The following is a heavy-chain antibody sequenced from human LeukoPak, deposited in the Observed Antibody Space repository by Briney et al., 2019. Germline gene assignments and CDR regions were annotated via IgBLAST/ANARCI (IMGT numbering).Heavy chain of an antibody. Sequence: SETLSLTCTVSGGSISSSDYYWGWIRQPPGEGLEWIGTISYSGITYYNPSLKSRVTISVDTSRNQFSLKLSSVTAADTSVYYCARLRYFDSNSFYFDYWGQGTLV. J-gene: IGHJ4*02. D-gene: IGHD3-9*01. CDR2: ISYSGIT. CDR1: GGSISSSDYY. V-gene: IGHV4-39*01. CDR3: ARLRYFDSNSFYFDY.